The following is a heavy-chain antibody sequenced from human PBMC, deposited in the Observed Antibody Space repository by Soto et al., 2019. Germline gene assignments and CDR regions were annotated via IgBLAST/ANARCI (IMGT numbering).Heavy chain of an antibody. Sequence: GASVKVSCKASGGTFSSYAISWVRQAPGQGLEWMGGIIPIFGTANYAQKFQGRVTITADESTSTAYMELSSLRSEDTAVYYCARGYCSGGSCYGAMIAHFYFDYWGQGTLVTVSS. CDR1: GGTFSSYA. D-gene: IGHD2-15*01. CDR2: IIPIFGTA. V-gene: IGHV1-69*13. CDR3: ARGYCSGGSCYGAMIAHFYFDY. J-gene: IGHJ4*02.